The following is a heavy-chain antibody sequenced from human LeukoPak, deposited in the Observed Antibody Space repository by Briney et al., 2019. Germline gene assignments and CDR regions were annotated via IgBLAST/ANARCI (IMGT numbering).Heavy chain of an antibody. CDR2: ISSSSSYI. CDR1: GFTFSSYS. Sequence: GGSLRLSCAASGFTFSSYSMNWVRQAPGKGLEWVSSISSSSSYIYYADSVKGRFTISRDNAKNSLYLQMNSLRAEDTAVYYCARVSITWASHYMDVWGKGTTVTVSS. V-gene: IGHV3-21*01. CDR3: ARVSITWASHYMDV. J-gene: IGHJ6*03. D-gene: IGHD3-10*01.